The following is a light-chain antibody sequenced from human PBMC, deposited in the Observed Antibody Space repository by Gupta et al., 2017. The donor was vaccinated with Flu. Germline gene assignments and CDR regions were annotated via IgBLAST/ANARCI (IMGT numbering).Light chain of an antibody. J-gene: IGLJ2*01. V-gene: IGLV1-44*01. CDR3: AAWDDSLNGVI. CDR1: YSNIGSNT. CDR2: SNN. Sequence: QSVLTQPPSASGTPGQRVPISCSGSYSNIGSNTVNWYQQLPGTAPKLLIYSNNQRPSGVPDRFSGSKSGTSASLAISGLQSEDDADYYCAAWDDSLNGVIFGGGTKLTVL.